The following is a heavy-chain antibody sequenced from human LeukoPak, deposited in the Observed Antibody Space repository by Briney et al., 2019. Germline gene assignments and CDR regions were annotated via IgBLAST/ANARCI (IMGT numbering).Heavy chain of an antibody. CDR2: ISGSGVGT. J-gene: IGHJ3*02. CDR3: ARAGYDSTLHTFDI. D-gene: IGHD3-22*01. V-gene: IGHV3-23*01. CDR1: GFTFSSYA. Sequence: GGSLRLSCAASGFTFSSYAMSWVRQAPGEGLEWVSVISGSGVGTYYADSVRGRFIISRDNSKNMVYLQMSSLRAEDTAVYYCARAGYDSTLHTFDIWGQGTMVTVSS.